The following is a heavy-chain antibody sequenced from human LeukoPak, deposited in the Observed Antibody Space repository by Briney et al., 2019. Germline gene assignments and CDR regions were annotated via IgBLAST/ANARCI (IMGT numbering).Heavy chain of an antibody. D-gene: IGHD6-6*01. J-gene: IGHJ4*02. Sequence: SETLSLTCTVSGGSISSSGYYWGWVRQPPGKGLEWIGKIYYSGRTYYNPSLKSRVTISVDTSQNQFSVKLSSVTAADTAVYYCTRTKLIAAPPDYWGQGTLVTVSS. CDR2: IYYSGRT. V-gene: IGHV4-39*01. CDR3: TRTKLIAAPPDY. CDR1: GGSISSSGYY.